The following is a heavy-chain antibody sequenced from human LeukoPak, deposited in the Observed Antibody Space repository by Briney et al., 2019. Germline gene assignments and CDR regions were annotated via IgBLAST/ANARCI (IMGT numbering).Heavy chain of an antibody. CDR2: ISSNGGST. CDR1: GFTFSSYS. V-gene: IGHV3-64*01. J-gene: IGHJ4*02. CDR3: ASSYDILTGYYGY. D-gene: IGHD3-9*01. Sequence: GGSLRLSCAASGFTFSSYSMHWVRQAPGKGLEYVSAISSNGGSTYYANSVKGRFTISRDNSKNTLYLQMGSLRAEDMAVYYCASSYDILTGYYGYWGQGTLVIVSS.